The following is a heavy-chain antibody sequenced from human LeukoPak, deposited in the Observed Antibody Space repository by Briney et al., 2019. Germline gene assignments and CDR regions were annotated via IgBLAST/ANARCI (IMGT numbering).Heavy chain of an antibody. D-gene: IGHD6-19*01. CDR3: ARDRPLLSAWSWFDP. CDR1: GYSISSGYY. J-gene: IGHJ5*02. CDR2: IYHSGST. V-gene: IGHV4-38-2*02. Sequence: PSETLSLTCAVSGYSISSGYYWGWIRPPPAKGLEWIGTIYHSGSTYYNPSLKSRVTISLDTSKNQFSLKLSSVTAADAAVYYCARDRPLLSAWSWFDPWGQGTLVTVSS.